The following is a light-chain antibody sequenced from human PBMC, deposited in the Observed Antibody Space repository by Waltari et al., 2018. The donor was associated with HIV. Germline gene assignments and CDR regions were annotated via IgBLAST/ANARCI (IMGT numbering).Light chain of an antibody. CDR3: SSYAGSNNVV. Sequence: QSALTQPPSASGSPGQSVTISCSGTSSDVGDYDFVSWYQQHPGKVPKLILYEVNKRPSGCPDRFSGSKSGHTASLTVSGLQADDEADYYCSSYAGSNNVVFGGGTKLTVL. V-gene: IGLV2-8*01. CDR1: SSDVGDYDF. J-gene: IGLJ2*01. CDR2: EVN.